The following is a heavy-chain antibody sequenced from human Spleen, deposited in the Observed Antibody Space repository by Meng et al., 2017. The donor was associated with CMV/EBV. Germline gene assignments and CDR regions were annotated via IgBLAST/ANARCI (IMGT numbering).Heavy chain of an antibody. CDR2: INNSGGSI. D-gene: IGHD1-1*01. V-gene: IGHV3-23*01. CDR1: GFTFSSYA. CDR3: AKAHGSRLSLFW. Sequence: GESLKISCAASGFTFSSYAMSWVRQVPGKGLEWVSTINNSGGSIYYADSVKGRFTISRDNSKNTLDLQVNRLRAEDTAVYFCAKAHGSRLSLFWWGQGTLVTVSS. J-gene: IGHJ4*02.